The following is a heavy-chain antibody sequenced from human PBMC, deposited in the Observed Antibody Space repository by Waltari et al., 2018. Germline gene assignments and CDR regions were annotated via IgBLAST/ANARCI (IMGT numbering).Heavy chain of an antibody. D-gene: IGHD5-18*01. CDR2: TDDDGSGT. V-gene: IGHV3-74*01. J-gene: IGHJ4*02. CDR1: GFAFSSYW. CDR3: SRSPAGYSRSDY. Sequence: EVRFEESGGGLVQPGGSLRLSCAASGFAFSSYWMQWVREAPGKGLVWVSRTDDDGSGTTYADSVMGRFTISRDNAKNTVYLEMNSLRAEDTAVYYCSRSPAGYSRSDYWGQGTLVTVSS.